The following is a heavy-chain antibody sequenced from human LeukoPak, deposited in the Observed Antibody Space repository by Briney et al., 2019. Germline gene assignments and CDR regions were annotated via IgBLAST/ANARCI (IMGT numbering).Heavy chain of an antibody. J-gene: IGHJ6*03. CDR1: GGSISSSSYY. D-gene: IGHD5-12*01. CDR3: ARRVATVYYYYYMDV. Sequence: PSETLSLTCTVSGGSISSSSYYWGWIRQPPGKGLEWIGSIYYSGSTYYNPSLKSRVTISVDTSKNQFSLKLSSVTAADTAVYYCARRVATVYYYYYMDVWGKGTTVTVSS. V-gene: IGHV4-39*07. CDR2: IYYSGST.